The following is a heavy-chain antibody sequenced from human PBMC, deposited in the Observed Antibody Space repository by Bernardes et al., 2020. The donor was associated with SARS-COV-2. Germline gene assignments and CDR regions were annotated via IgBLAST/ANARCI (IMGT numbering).Heavy chain of an antibody. V-gene: IGHV3-21*01. J-gene: IGHJ5*01. CDR3: AKDALRFSQNWFDS. D-gene: IGHD3-3*01. CDR1: GFIFSSYD. CDR2: INVNSDYT. Sequence: VWSLMRSCAASGFIFSSYDMNWVRQAPGQGLEWVSAINVNSDYTPYADSVKGRFTISRDNAKSTVYLQMNSLRVDDTAVYYCAKDALRFSQNWFDSWGQGTLVTVSS.